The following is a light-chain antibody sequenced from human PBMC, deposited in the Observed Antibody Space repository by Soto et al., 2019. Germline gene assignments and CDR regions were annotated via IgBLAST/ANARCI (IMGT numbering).Light chain of an antibody. CDR2: AAS. J-gene: IGKJ2*01. CDR1: QTISTY. CDR3: QQSHGIPYT. V-gene: IGKV1-39*01. Sequence: DIQMTQSPSSLSASVGDRVTITCRASQTISTYLNWYQQKPGKAPKLLIYAASTLQSGVPSRFSVSGSGTDFTLTINSLQPEDLATYYCQQSHGIPYTFGQGTKLEIK.